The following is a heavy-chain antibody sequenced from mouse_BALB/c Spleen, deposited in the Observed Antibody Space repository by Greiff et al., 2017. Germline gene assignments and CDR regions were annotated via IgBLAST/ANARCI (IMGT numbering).Heavy chain of an antibody. CDR3: ARLGYYGTLFFDY. Sequence: VQLQQSGAELAKPGASVKMSCKASGYTFTSYWMHWVKQRPGQGLEWIGYINPSTGYTEYNQKFKDKATLTADKSSSTAYMQLSSLTSEDSAVYYCARLGYYGTLFFDYWGQGTTLTVSS. D-gene: IGHD1-1*01. V-gene: IGHV1-7*01. CDR1: GYTFTSYW. CDR2: INPSTGYT. J-gene: IGHJ2*01.